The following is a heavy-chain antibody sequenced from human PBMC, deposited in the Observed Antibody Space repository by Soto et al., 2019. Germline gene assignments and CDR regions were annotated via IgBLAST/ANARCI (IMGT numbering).Heavy chain of an antibody. Sequence: QVQLQESGPGLVKPSETLSLTCTVSGGSISSYYWSWIRQPPGKGLEWIGYIYYSGSTNYNPSLKSRVTISVDTSKNQFSLKLGSVTAADTAVYYCARGGTPYSSGWYPLGYYYMDVWGKGTTVTVSS. CDR1: GGSISSYY. J-gene: IGHJ6*03. V-gene: IGHV4-59*01. CDR2: IYYSGST. CDR3: ARGGTPYSSGWYPLGYYYMDV. D-gene: IGHD6-19*01.